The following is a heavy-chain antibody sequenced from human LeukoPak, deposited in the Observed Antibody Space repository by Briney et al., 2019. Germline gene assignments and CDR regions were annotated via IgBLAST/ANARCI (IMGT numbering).Heavy chain of an antibody. V-gene: IGHV3-48*03. Sequence: GGSLRLSCAASGFTFSSYEMNWVRQAPGKGLEWVSYISSSSSTIYYADSVKGRFTISRDNAKNSLYLQVNSLRAEDTAVYYCARGLRGYSAGWGQGTLVTVSS. D-gene: IGHD5-18*01. CDR3: ARGLRGYSAG. CDR2: ISSSSSTI. J-gene: IGHJ4*02. CDR1: GFTFSSYE.